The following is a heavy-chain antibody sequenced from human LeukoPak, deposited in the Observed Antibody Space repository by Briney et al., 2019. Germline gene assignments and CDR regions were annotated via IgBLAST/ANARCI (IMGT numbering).Heavy chain of an antibody. V-gene: IGHV1-2*02. CDR2: INPNSGGT. D-gene: IGHD1-14*01. J-gene: IGHJ5*02. CDR3: ATSTGQKNWFDP. CDR1: GYTFTSYG. Sequence: GASVKVSCKASGYTFTSYGISWVRQAPGQGLEWMGWINPNSGGTNYAQKFQGRVTMTRDTSISTAYMELSRLRSDDTAVYYCATSTGQKNWFDPWGQGTLVTVSS.